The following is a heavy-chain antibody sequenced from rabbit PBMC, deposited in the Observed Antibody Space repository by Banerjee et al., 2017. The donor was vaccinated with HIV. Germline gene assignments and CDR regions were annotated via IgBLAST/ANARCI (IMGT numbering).Heavy chain of an antibody. Sequence: QEQLVESGGGLVKPEGSLTLTCTASGFSFSNKYVMCWVRQAPGKGLEWIACITTGSRGNTYYASWAKGRFTVTQTSSTTVTLQLTSLTDADTATYFCGRDRDGDAGYGSLALWGQGTLVTVS. D-gene: IGHD6-1*01. CDR1: GFSFSNKYV. CDR3: GRDRDGDAGYGSLAL. J-gene: IGHJ3*01. V-gene: IGHV1S45*01. CDR2: ITTGSRGNT.